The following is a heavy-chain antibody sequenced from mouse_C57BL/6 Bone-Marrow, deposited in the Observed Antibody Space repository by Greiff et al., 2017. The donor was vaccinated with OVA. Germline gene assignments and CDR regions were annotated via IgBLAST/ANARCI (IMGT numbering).Heavy chain of an antibody. CDR3: ARPPYGSSLYYFDD. J-gene: IGHJ2*01. CDR2: ISSGSSTI. V-gene: IGHV5-17*01. Sequence: EVKLMESGGGLVKPGGSLKLSCAASGFTFSDYGMHWVRQAPEKGLEWVAYISSGSSTIYYADTVKGRFTISRDNAKNTLFLQMTSLRSEDTAMYYCARPPYGSSLYYFDDWGQGTTLTVSS. D-gene: IGHD1-1*01. CDR1: GFTFSDYG.